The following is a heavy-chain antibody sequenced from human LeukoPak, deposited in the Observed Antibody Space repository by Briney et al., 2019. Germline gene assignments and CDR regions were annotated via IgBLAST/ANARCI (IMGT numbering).Heavy chain of an antibody. V-gene: IGHV1-18*04. J-gene: IGHJ4*02. CDR3: ARDHGDFVGVKVGFDS. Sequence: ASVKVSCKASGYTFTGYYMHWVRQAPGQGLEWVARISGYNGNTDYAQKVKDRVTVTADTSTAYLEMRGLTSDDTAVYYCARDHGDFVGVKVGFDSWGQGTLVTVSS. CDR2: ISGYNGNT. D-gene: IGHD4-17*01. CDR1: GYTFTGYY.